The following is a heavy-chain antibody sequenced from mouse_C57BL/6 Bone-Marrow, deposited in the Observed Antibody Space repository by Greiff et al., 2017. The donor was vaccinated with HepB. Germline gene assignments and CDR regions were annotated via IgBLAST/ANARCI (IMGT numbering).Heavy chain of an antibody. V-gene: IGHV1-81*01. J-gene: IGHJ3*01. CDR2: IYPRSGNT. CDR1: GYTFTSYG. D-gene: IGHD2-1*01. Sequence: QVQLQQSGAELARPGASVKLSCKASGYTFTSYGISWVKQRTGQGLEWIGEIYPRSGNTYYNEKFKGKATLTADKSSSTAYMELRSLTSEDSAVYFCARRYYGNACFAYWGQGTLVTVSA. CDR3: ARRYYGNACFAY.